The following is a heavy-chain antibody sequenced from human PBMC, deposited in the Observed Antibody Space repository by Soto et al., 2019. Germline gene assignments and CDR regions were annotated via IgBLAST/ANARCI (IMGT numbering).Heavy chain of an antibody. Sequence: QVQLQESGPGLVKPSETLSLTCTVSGGSISSYYWSWIWQPPGKGLEWIGYIYYSGSTNYNPSLKSRVTISVDTSKNQFSLKLSSVTAADTAVYYCARDYGGSFDYWGQGTLVTVSS. V-gene: IGHV4-59*01. D-gene: IGHD2-15*01. CDR3: ARDYGGSFDY. CDR1: GGSISSYY. CDR2: IYYSGST. J-gene: IGHJ4*02.